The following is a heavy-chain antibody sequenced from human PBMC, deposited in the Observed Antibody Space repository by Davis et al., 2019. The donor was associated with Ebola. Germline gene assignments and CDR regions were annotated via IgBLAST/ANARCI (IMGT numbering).Heavy chain of an antibody. Sequence: GESLKISCAASGFTFSSYSMNWVRQAPGKGLEWVPSISSRSSYIYHADSVKGRFTISRDNAKNSVYLQMNTLRAEDTAVYYCANDYGEYYYYYNLDVWGKGTTVTVSS. CDR3: ANDYGEYYYYYNLDV. CDR2: ISSRSSYI. D-gene: IGHD4-17*01. CDR1: GFTFSSYS. V-gene: IGHV3-21*04. J-gene: IGHJ6*03.